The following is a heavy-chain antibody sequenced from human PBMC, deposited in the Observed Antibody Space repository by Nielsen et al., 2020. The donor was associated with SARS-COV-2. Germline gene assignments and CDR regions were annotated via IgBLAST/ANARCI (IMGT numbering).Heavy chain of an antibody. J-gene: IGHJ6*02. D-gene: IGHD5-12*01. CDR3: ARGLLVSGYDYTPGYYYGMDV. CDR2: ISSSGGST. CDR1: GFTFSSYA. Sequence: GESLKISCAASGFTFSSYAMHWVRQAPGKGLEYVSAISSSGGSTYFANSVKGRFTISRDNSKNTLYLQMNSLRAEDTAVYYCARGLLVSGYDYTPGYYYGMDVWGQGTTVTVSS. V-gene: IGHV3-64*01.